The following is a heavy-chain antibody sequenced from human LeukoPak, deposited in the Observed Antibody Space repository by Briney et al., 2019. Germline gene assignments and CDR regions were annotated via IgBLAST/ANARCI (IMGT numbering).Heavy chain of an antibody. D-gene: IGHD2-2*01. CDR3: ARDTPAAY. CDR1: VFTVSSNY. V-gene: IGHV3-53*01. J-gene: IGHJ4*02. Sequence: GGSLRLSCAASVFTVSSNYMSWVRQAPGKGLEWVSVIYSGGSTYYADSVKGRFTISRDNSKNTLYLQMNSLRAEDTAVYYCARDTPAAYWGQGTLVTVSS. CDR2: IYSGGST.